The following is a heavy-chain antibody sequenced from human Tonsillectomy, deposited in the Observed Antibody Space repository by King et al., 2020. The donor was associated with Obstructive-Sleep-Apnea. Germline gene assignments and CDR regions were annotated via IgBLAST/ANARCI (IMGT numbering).Heavy chain of an antibody. CDR3: AKEGGGSGIYWVDN. Sequence: VQLVEFGGDLVQPGGSLRLSCAASGFSFSNFAFSWVRQAPGKGLDWVSAINSRGNPYYAASVQGRFTISRDNSKDTVILQMDSLRVEDTAVYYCAKEGGGSGIYWVDNWGQGTRVTVSS. CDR2: INSRGNP. D-gene: IGHD3-10*01. J-gene: IGHJ4*02. V-gene: IGHV3-23*04. CDR1: GFSFSNFA.